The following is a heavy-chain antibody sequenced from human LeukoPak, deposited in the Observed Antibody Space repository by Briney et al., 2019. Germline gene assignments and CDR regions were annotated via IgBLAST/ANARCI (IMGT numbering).Heavy chain of an antibody. CDR3: TSQSGDPLGYYYYMDV. J-gene: IGHJ6*03. CDR2: IKSKTDGGTT. CDR1: GFTFSNAW. D-gene: IGHD4-17*01. V-gene: IGHV3-15*01. Sequence: GGSLRLSCAGSGFTFSNAWMSWVRHAPGKRLEWVGRIKSKTDGGTTDYAAPVKGRFTISRDDSKNTLYLQMNSLKTDDTAVYYCTSQSGDPLGYYYYMDVWGKGTTVTVSS.